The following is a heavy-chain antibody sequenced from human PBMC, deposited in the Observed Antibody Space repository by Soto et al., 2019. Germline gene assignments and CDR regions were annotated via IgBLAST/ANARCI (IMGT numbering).Heavy chain of an antibody. Sequence: SGPTLVNPTQTLTLTCTFSGFSLSTSGMCVSWIRQPPGKALEWLALIDWDDDKYYSTSLKTRLTISKDTSKNQVVLTMTNMHPVDTATYYCARASLPASACSFLWYFDYWGKGTMVTVSS. D-gene: IGHD2-21*02. J-gene: IGHJ4*02. CDR3: ARASLPASACSFLWYFDY. CDR1: GFSLSTSGMC. CDR2: IDWDDDK. V-gene: IGHV2-70*01.